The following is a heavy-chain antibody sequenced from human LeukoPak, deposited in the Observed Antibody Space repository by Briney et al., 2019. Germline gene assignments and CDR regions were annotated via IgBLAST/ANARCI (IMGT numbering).Heavy chain of an antibody. D-gene: IGHD5-24*01. CDR1: GGTFSSYA. V-gene: IGHV1-69*01. CDR3: ARDKSVRDAAWWFNL. Sequence: ASVKVSCKASGGTFSSYAISWVRQAPGQGLEWMGGIIPIFGTANYAQKFQGRVTITADESTSTAYMERSSLRSEDTAVYYCARDKSVRDAAWWFNLWRQGTLVTVCS. J-gene: IGHJ5*02. CDR2: IIPIFGTA.